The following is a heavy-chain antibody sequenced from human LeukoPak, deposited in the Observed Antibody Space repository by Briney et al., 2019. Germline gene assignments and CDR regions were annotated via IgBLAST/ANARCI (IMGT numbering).Heavy chain of an antibody. D-gene: IGHD2-2*02. CDR1: TNMFTGYF. V-gene: IGHV1-2*02. CDR3: AAQCNDDFCYKRDYMDV. Sequence: ASVKVSCKTSTNMFTGYFMHWVRQAPGQGLEWIGWINPNSGGTLFARRFQGRVIMTRDTSIGATYMELSRLTSDDTALYYCAAQCNDDFCYKRDYMDVWGKGTMVIVSS. J-gene: IGHJ6*03. CDR2: INPNSGGT.